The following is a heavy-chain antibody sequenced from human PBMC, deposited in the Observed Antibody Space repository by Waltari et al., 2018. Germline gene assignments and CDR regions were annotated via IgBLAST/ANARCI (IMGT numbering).Heavy chain of an antibody. Sequence: QVQLVQSGAEVKKPGASVNVSCKASGYNFIGYYIHWVRQAAGQGLEWMGWINPNTGGTKYAQKDQGRVTLTRDTSISTAYMELSRLGSDDMAVFYCARQAARNFDYWGQGTLVTVSS. CDR2: INPNTGGT. CDR1: GYNFIGYY. CDR3: ARQAARNFDY. J-gene: IGHJ4*02. V-gene: IGHV1-2*02.